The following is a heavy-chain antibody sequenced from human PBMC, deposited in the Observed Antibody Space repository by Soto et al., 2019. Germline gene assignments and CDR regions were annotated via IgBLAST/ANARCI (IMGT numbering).Heavy chain of an antibody. V-gene: IGHV3-30-3*01. CDR2: ISYDGSNK. CDR1: GFTFSSYA. CDR3: ARDLVQLGAAAGNLQH. J-gene: IGHJ1*01. Sequence: GESLKISCAASGFTFSSYAMHWVRQAPGKGLEWVAVISYDGSNKYYADSVKGRFTISRDNSKNTLYLQMNSLRAEDTAVYYCARDLVQLGAAAGNLQHSGQGPLVTVSS. D-gene: IGHD6-13*01.